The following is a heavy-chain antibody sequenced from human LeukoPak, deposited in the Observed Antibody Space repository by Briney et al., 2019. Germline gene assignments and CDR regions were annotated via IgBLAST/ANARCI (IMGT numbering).Heavy chain of an antibody. CDR2: IRYDGGNK. CDR1: GFTFSDYY. V-gene: IGHV3-30*02. Sequence: GGSLRLSCAASGFTFSDYYMSWIRQAPGKGLEWVAFIRYDGGNKYYADSVKGRFTISRDNSKNTLYLQMNSLRAEDTAVYYCAMSLSATSGWYDYWGQGTLVTVSS. CDR3: AMSLSATSGWYDY. J-gene: IGHJ4*02. D-gene: IGHD6-19*01.